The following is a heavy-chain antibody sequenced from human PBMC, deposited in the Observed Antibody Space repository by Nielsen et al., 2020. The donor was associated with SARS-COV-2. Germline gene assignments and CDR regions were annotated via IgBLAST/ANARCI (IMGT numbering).Heavy chain of an antibody. V-gene: IGHV3-23*01. CDR3: AKDRIPDGLWEIDY. D-gene: IGHD1-14*01. J-gene: IGHJ4*02. CDR2: ILGSGAAT. Sequence: GGSLRLSCTVSVFTFGTYTISWVRQPPGKGLQWVAGILGSGAATFYADSVKGRFTVSRDNSMNTVYLEMSRLRSEDTALYFCAKDRIPDGLWEIDYWGQGTRVTVSS. CDR1: VFTFGTYT.